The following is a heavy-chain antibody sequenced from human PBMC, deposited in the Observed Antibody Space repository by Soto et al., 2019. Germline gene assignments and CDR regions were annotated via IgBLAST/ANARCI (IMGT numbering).Heavy chain of an antibody. CDR2: TSGSGATT. V-gene: IGHV3-23*01. Sequence: EVQLLESGGGLVQPGGSLRLSCAASGFSLTNYDMSWVRQAPGKGLEWVSGTSGSGATTYYADSVRGRFTISRDNSKTTLYLQMDSLSAEDTAVYYFAKVLYTCGSNVFDPWGQGTLVTVSS. D-gene: IGHD3-16*01. CDR1: GFSLTNYD. J-gene: IGHJ5*02. CDR3: AKVLYTCGSNVFDP.